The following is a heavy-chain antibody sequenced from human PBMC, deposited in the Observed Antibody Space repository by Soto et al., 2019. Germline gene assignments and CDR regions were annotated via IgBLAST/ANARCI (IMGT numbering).Heavy chain of an antibody. D-gene: IGHD6-6*01. Sequence: QVQLQESGPGLVKPSQTLSLTCTVSGGSISSGDYYWSWIRQSPGKGLEWIGYISYSGRAYYNPSLQSRVILSVDTSKDQFYLKLSSVTGADTAVYYCAGNMAARNYYGLDVWGQGTKVTVSS. CDR1: GGSISSGDYY. CDR2: ISYSGRA. V-gene: IGHV4-30-4*01. CDR3: AGNMAARNYYGLDV. J-gene: IGHJ6*02.